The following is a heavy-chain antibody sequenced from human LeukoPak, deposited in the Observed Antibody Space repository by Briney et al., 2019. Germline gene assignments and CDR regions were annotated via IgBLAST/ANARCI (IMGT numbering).Heavy chain of an antibody. CDR1: GVAISSSSYH. CDR3: ARHSFYSDSSGYCYCFDC. J-gene: IGHJ4*02. Sequence: SETLSLTCNVSGVAISSSSYHWGWIRQPPGRGLEWVASIYNSGSTSYNPSLKSRVIISVDTSKKQLSLKLSSVTAADTAVYYCARHSFYSDSSGYCYCFDCWGQGTLVTVSS. CDR2: IYNSGST. V-gene: IGHV4-39*01. D-gene: IGHD3-22*01.